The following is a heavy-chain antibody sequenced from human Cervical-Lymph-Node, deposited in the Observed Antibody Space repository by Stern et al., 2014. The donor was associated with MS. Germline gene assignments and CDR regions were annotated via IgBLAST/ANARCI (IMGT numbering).Heavy chain of an antibody. D-gene: IGHD3-10*01. V-gene: IGHV4-61*02. Sequence: QVQLQESGPGLVKPSQTLSLTCTVSGGSISSGSYYWSWIRQPAGKGLEWIGRIYTSGSTNYNPSPTSRVPISVDTSTNPFSLQLSFVTAADTAVYYCARVVWFGVPYAFDLWGQGTMVTVSS. CDR1: GGSISSGSYY. CDR2: IYTSGST. J-gene: IGHJ3*01. CDR3: ARVVWFGVPYAFDL.